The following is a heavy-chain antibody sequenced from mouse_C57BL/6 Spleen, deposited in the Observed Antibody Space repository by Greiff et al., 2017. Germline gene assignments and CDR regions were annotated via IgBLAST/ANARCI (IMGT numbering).Heavy chain of an antibody. V-gene: IGHV1-80*01. CDR1: GYAFSSYW. CDR2: IYPGDGDT. Sequence: VKLMESGAELVKPGASVKISCKASGYAFSSYWMNWVKQRPGKGLEWIGQIYPGDGDTNYNGKFKGKATLTADKSSSTAYMQLSSLTSEDSAVYFCARGDYDYGGGFAYWGQGTLVTVSA. J-gene: IGHJ3*01. CDR3: ARGDYDYGGGFAY. D-gene: IGHD2-4*01.